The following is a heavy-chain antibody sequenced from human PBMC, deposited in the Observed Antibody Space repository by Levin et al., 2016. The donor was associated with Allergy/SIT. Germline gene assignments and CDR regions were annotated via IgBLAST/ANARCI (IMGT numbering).Heavy chain of an antibody. Sequence: SETLSLTCSVSGGSFTFSRYLWGWVRQPPGKGLEWIGNIYYSGSTYYNPSLKSRLNMSVDTSKNQFSLKLGSVTAAETAVYYCARLSRESSGFYGDWYFDLWGRGILVTVSS. CDR3: ARLSRESSGFYGDWYFDL. D-gene: IGHD3-22*01. V-gene: IGHV4-39*01. CDR1: GGSFTFSRYL. CDR2: IYYSGST. J-gene: IGHJ2*01.